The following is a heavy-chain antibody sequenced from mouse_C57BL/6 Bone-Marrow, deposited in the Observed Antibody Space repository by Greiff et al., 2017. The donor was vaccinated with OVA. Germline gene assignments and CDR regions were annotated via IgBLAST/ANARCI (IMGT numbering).Heavy chain of an antibody. CDR3: ARAGYYGSSFHFDY. D-gene: IGHD1-1*01. CDR1: GYTFTSYW. V-gene: IGHV1-59*01. CDR2: IDPSDSYT. J-gene: IGHJ2*01. Sequence: VQLQQPGAELVRPGTSVKLSCKASGYTFTSYWMHWVKQRPGQGLEWIGVIDPSDSYTNYNQKFKGKATLTVDTSSSTAYMQLSSLTSEDSAVYYCARAGYYGSSFHFDYWGQGTTLTVSS.